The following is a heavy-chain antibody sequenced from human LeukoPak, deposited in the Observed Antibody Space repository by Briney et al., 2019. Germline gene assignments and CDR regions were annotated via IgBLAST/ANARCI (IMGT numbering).Heavy chain of an antibody. V-gene: IGHV3-15*01. Sequence: GGSLRLSCAASGFTFTSYWMAWVRQAPGKGLEWVGRIKSKADGGTTEYAAPVKGRFTISRDDSKNILYLQMNSLKTEDTAVYYCTTPRREIAVAGGDYWGQGTLVTVSS. CDR2: IKSKADGGTT. D-gene: IGHD6-19*01. CDR1: GFTFTSYW. CDR3: TTPRREIAVAGGDY. J-gene: IGHJ4*02.